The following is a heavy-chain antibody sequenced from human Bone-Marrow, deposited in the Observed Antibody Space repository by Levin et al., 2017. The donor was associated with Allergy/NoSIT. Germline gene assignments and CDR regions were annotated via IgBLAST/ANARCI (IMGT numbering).Heavy chain of an antibody. Sequence: SVKVSCEAPGGTLRNYAISWVRQAPGQGLEWMGGIIPISGKANYAPKFQGRVTLTADGSTNTVYMELRSLTFEDTAIYYCARDPIYGAAAGNNWFDPWGQGTLVTVSS. CDR3: ARDPIYGAAAGNNWFDP. CDR2: IIPISGKA. D-gene: IGHD6-13*01. J-gene: IGHJ5*02. V-gene: IGHV1-69*13. CDR1: GGTLRNYA.